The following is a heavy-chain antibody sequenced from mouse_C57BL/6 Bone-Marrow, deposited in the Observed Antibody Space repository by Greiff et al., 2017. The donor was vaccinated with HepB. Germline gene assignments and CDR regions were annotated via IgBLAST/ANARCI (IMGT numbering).Heavy chain of an antibody. V-gene: IGHV1-15*01. CDR2: IDPETGGT. CDR3: AFYSNHWFAY. Sequence: VQLQQSGAELVRPGASVTLSCKASGYTFTDYEMHWVKQTPVHGLEWIGAIDPETGGTAYNQKFKGKAILTADKSSSTAYMELRSLTSEDSAVYYCAFYSNHWFAYWGKGTLVTVSA. D-gene: IGHD2-5*01. CDR1: GYTFTDYE. J-gene: IGHJ3*01.